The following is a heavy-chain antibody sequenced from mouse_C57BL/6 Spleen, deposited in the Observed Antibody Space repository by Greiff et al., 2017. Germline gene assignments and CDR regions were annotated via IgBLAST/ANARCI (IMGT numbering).Heavy chain of an antibody. Sequence: VQLQQSGAELVRPGPSVKVSCKASGYAFTNYLIEWVKQRPGQGLEWIGVINPGSGGTNYNEKFKGKATLTADKSSSTAYMQLSSLTSEDSAVYFCARFDYDAMDYWGQGTSVTVSS. CDR1: GYAFTNYL. V-gene: IGHV1-54*01. J-gene: IGHJ4*01. CDR3: ARFDYDAMDY. CDR2: INPGSGGT.